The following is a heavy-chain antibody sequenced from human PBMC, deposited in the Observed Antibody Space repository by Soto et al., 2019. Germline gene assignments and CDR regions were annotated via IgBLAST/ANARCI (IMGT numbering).Heavy chain of an antibody. CDR3: ARLSPRRYCSGGSCYPPFGY. V-gene: IGHV1-58*02. CDR2: IVVGSGNT. CDR1: GFTFTSSA. D-gene: IGHD2-15*01. J-gene: IGHJ4*02. Sequence: GASVKVSCKASGFTFTSSAMQWVRQARGQRLEWMGWIVVGSGNTGYAQKFQDRVTITRNTSTSTAYMELSSLRSEDTAVYYCARLSPRRYCSGGSCYPPFGYWGQGTLVTVSS.